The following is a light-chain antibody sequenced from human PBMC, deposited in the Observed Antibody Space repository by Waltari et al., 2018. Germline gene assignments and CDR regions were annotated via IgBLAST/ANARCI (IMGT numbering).Light chain of an antibody. CDR1: RGFRNE. CDR2: AVS. J-gene: IGKJ1*01. Sequence: DIQMTQSPSSLSASVGDRVTITCRASRGFRNELAWYQQKPGKAPERLIYAVSSLQSGVPSRFSGSGSGTEFTLTISSLQPDDFATYYCLQCNDYPWSFGQGTKVEVK. V-gene: IGKV1-17*01. CDR3: LQCNDYPWS.